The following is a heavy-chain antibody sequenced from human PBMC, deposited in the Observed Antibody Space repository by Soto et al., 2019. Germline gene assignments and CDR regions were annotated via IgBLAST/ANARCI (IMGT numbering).Heavy chain of an antibody. Sequence: GGSLRLSCAASGFTFSSYAMHWVRQAPGKGLEWVAVISYDGSNKYYADSVKGRFTISRDNSKNTLYLQMNSLRAEDTAVYYCAKDMWTVLDYWGQGTLVTVSS. CDR3: AKDMWTVLDY. CDR2: ISYDGSNK. CDR1: GFTFSSYA. V-gene: IGHV3-30-3*01. D-gene: IGHD2-21*01. J-gene: IGHJ4*02.